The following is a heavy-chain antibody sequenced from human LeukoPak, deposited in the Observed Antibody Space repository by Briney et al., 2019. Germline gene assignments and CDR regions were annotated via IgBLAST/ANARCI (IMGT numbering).Heavy chain of an antibody. CDR1: GFTFSGSA. Sequence: PGGSLRLSCAASGFTFSGSAMHWVRQASGKGLEWVGRIRNKANSYATAYAASVKGRFTISRDDSKNTAYLQMNSLKTEDTAVYYCTAMIVVSSYWGQGTLVTVSS. CDR3: TAMIVVSSY. J-gene: IGHJ4*02. V-gene: IGHV3-73*01. CDR2: IRNKANSYAT. D-gene: IGHD3-22*01.